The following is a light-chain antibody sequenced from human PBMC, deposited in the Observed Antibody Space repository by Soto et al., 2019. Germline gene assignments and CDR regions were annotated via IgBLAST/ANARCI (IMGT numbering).Light chain of an antibody. Sequence: QSALTQPPSASGSPGQSVTISCTGTSSDIGGYNFVSWYQQHPGKVPKIIIYEVSKRPSGVPGRFSGSKSGNTASLTVSGLQTEDEADYYCSSYAGRNGLLFGGGTKLTVL. CDR1: SSDIGGYNF. CDR2: EVS. CDR3: SSYAGRNGLL. V-gene: IGLV2-8*01. J-gene: IGLJ3*02.